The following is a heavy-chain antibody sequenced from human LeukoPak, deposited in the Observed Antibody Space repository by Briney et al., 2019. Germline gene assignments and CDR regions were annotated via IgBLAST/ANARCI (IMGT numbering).Heavy chain of an antibody. V-gene: IGHV3-15*01. CDR2: IKSKRDGETT. CDR3: TSLVGSPTY. Sequence: GGSLRLSCAASGFTVSSNSISWVRQAPGKGPEWVGRIKSKRDGETTDYTTLVKSRFSISRDDSKNTVYLQMNSLRTEDTAVYYCTSLVGSPTYWGQGTLVAVSS. D-gene: IGHD4-23*01. CDR1: GFTVSSNS. J-gene: IGHJ4*02.